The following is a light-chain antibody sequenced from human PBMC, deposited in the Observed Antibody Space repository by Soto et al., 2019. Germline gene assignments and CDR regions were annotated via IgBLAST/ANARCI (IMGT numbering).Light chain of an antibody. CDR1: QSVSSSY. CDR3: QQDYNLPLT. CDR2: GAS. Sequence: EIVMTQAPATLSLSPGERATLSCRASQSVSSSYLSWYQQKPGQAPRLLIYGASTRATGIPARFSGSGSGTDFTLTISSLQPEDFAVYYGQQDYNLPLTFGGGTKVEIK. J-gene: IGKJ4*01. V-gene: IGKV3D-7*01.